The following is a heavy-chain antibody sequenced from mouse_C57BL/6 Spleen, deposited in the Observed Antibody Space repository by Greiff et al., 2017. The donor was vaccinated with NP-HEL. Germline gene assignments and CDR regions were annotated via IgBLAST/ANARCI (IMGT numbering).Heavy chain of an antibody. J-gene: IGHJ4*01. CDR1: GFTFSSYT. V-gene: IGHV5-9*01. CDR3: ARSYYSNYHAMDY. D-gene: IGHD2-5*01. CDR2: ISGGGGNT. Sequence: EVKLMESGGGLVKPGGSLKLSCAASGFTFSSYTMSWVRQTPEKRLEWVATISGGGGNTYYPDSVKGRFTISRDNAKNTLYLQMSSLRSEDTALYYCARSYYSNYHAMDYWGQGTSVTVSS.